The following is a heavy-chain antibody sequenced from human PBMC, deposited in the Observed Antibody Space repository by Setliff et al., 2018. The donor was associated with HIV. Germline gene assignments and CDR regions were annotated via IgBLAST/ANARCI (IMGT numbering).Heavy chain of an antibody. J-gene: IGHJ3*02. Sequence: PGESLKISCKGSGYSFTSYWIGWVRQMPGKGLEWMGIIYPGDSDTKYSPSFQGQVTISVDKSITTAYLQWSSLKASGTAMYYCARLTTMIRGVIGRAFDIWGQGTMVTVSS. CDR2: IYPGDSDT. CDR1: GYSFTSYW. CDR3: ARLTTMIRGVIGRAFDI. V-gene: IGHV5-51*01. D-gene: IGHD3-10*01.